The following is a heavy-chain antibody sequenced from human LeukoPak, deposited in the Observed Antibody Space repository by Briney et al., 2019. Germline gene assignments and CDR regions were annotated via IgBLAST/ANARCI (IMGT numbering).Heavy chain of an antibody. V-gene: IGHV3-30*18. CDR1: GFTFSSYG. Sequence: GRSLRLSCAASGFTFSSYGMHWVRQAPGKGLEWVAVISYDGSNKYCADSVKGRFTISRDNSKNTLYLQMNSLRAEDTAVYYCAKGGVHLGYWGQGTLVTVSS. J-gene: IGHJ4*02. CDR3: AKGGVHLGY. D-gene: IGHD3-16*01. CDR2: ISYDGSNK.